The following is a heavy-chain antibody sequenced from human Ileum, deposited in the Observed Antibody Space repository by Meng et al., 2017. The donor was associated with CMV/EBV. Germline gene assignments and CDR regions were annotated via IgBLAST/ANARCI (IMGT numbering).Heavy chain of an antibody. D-gene: IGHD2/OR15-2a*01. V-gene: IGHV1-2*02. CDR3: ARENWVYDL. CDR1: GYTFHDRY. J-gene: IGHJ5*02. CDR2: INPKDGDT. Sequence: QVQLVPSWGEVTNPGASVKVSFYASGYTFHDRYIHWVRQAPGQGPECLGWINPKDGDTDYTESFQGRVTLTRDTSITTAYMELHNLKSDDTAIYYCARENWVYDLWGQGTLVTVSS.